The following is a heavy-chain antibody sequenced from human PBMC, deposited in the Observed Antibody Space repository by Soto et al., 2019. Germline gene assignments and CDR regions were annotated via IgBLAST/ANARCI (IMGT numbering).Heavy chain of an antibody. CDR3: RITMVLGVIDYYGMDV. Sequence: QVQLVQSGAEVKKPGSSVKVSCKASGGTFSSYAISWVRQAPGQGREWMGGIIPIFGTANYAQKFQGRVTITADESTSTAYMELSSLRSEDKAVYYCRITMVLGVIDYYGMDVWGQGTTVTVSS. J-gene: IGHJ6*02. D-gene: IGHD3-10*01. V-gene: IGHV1-69*01. CDR1: GGTFSSYA. CDR2: IIPIFGTA.